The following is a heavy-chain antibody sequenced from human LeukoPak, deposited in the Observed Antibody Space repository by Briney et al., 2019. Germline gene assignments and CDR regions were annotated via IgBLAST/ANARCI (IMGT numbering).Heavy chain of an antibody. D-gene: IGHD3-16*01. Sequence: ASVKVSCKASGYTFTCYYIHWVRQAPGQGLEWMGAIRPSDDYTAYAQNFQGRITVTRDTSTSTVYMDLSSLKSEDTAVYYCAREPQPHGGRIIDYWGQGTLVTVSP. CDR3: AREPQPHGGRIIDY. V-gene: IGHV1-46*01. J-gene: IGHJ4*02. CDR2: IRPSDDYT. CDR1: GYTFTCYY.